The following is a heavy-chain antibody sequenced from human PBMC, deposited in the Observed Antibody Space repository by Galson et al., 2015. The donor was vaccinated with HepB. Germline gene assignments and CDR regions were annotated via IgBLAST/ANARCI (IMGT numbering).Heavy chain of an antibody. J-gene: IGHJ4*02. Sequence: QSGAEVKKPGESLKISCKGFGYSFGDYWIGWVRQMPGQGPEWMGIISPGDSDTRYSPSFQGQVTISADKSISTAYLQWSSLRASDNAMYFCARNTIMRKVKSPFAYWGQGTLVTVSS. D-gene: IGHD5-24*01. CDR2: ISPGDSDT. CDR1: GYSFGDYW. V-gene: IGHV5-51*01. CDR3: ARNTIMRKVKSPFAY.